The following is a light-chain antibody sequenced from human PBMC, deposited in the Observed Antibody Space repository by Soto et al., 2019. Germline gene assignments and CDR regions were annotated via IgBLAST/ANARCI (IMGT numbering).Light chain of an antibody. Sequence: QAVVTQEPSLTVSPGGTVTLTCGSSTGAVTSGHYPYWFQQKPGQAPRTLIYDTSNKHSWTPARFSGSLLGGKAALTLSGAQPEDEAEYYCLLSYSCALNWVFGGGTKLTVL. J-gene: IGLJ3*02. CDR1: TGAVTSGHY. V-gene: IGLV7-46*01. CDR3: LLSYSCALNWV. CDR2: DTS.